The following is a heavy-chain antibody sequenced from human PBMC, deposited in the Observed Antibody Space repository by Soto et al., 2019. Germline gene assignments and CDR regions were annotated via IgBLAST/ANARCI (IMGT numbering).Heavy chain of an antibody. Sequence: GGSLRLSCAVSGFSFSPSTVTWVRQAPGKGLEWVSAIGDSGLSTYYTDAVKGRFTISRDNSNSMVFLQMNSLTAEDAAMYYCAKGDYGDFLWFDSWGPGTQVTVSS. D-gene: IGHD2-21*02. CDR2: IGDSGLST. J-gene: IGHJ5*01. CDR1: GFSFSPST. CDR3: AKGDYGDFLWFDS. V-gene: IGHV3-23*01.